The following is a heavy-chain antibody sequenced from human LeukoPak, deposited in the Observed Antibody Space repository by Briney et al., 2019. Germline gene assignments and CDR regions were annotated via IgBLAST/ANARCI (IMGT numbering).Heavy chain of an antibody. CDR3: ARKGWYSDL. V-gene: IGHV3-7*01. J-gene: IGHJ2*01. CDR1: GFTFSSYV. Sequence: GGSLRLSCAASGFTFSSYVMHWVRQAPGKGLEWVASINQDGSQKYYVESLKGRFTISRDNAKNSHYLQMNSLRAEDTAVYYCARKGWYSDLWGRGTLVSVSS. CDR2: INQDGSQK.